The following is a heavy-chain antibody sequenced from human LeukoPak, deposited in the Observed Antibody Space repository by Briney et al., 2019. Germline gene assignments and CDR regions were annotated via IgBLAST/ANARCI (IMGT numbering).Heavy chain of an antibody. CDR3: ARDLGASVVTAGPDY. J-gene: IGHJ4*02. Sequence: GGSLRLSCAASGFTFSSYAMHWVRQAPGKGLEWVAFISHGDGNNKFYADSVKGRFTISRDDSKNTLFLQMNSLRLEDTAMYYCARDLGASVVTAGPDYWGQGTLVTVSS. V-gene: IGHV3-30-3*01. CDR2: ISHGDGNNK. D-gene: IGHD2-21*02. CDR1: GFTFSSYA.